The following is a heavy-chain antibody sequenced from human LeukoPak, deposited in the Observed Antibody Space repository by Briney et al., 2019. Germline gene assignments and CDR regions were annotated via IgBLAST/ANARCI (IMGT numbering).Heavy chain of an antibody. CDR3: AKDFGDYYYYCMDV. D-gene: IGHD3-10*01. Sequence: GGSLRLSCAASGFTFSRYWMSWVRQAPGKGLEWVASINQDESAKFYVDSVKGRFTISRDNAKNSLYLQMNSLRAEDTALYYCAKDFGDYYYYCMDVWGKGTTVTISS. V-gene: IGHV3-7*03. J-gene: IGHJ6*03. CDR2: INQDESAK. CDR1: GFTFSRYW.